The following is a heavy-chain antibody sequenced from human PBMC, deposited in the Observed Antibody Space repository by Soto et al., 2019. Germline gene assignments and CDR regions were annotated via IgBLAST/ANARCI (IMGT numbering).Heavy chain of an antibody. CDR1: GCTFTASG. CDR3: ARWDDYGASDQYHFDQ. D-gene: IGHD4-17*01. J-gene: IGHJ4*02. CDR2: TSIYNGHT. V-gene: IGHV1-18*01. Sequence: ASVQVSCKASGCTFTASGISWVRQAPGQGLEWMGWTSIYNGHTEYSPKFLGRVVMTTDTSADTAYLELKSLRPDDAALYYCARWDDYGASDQYHFDQWGQGTLVTVSS.